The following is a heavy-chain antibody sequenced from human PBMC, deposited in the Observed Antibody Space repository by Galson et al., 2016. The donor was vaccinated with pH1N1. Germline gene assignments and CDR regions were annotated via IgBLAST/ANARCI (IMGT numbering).Heavy chain of an antibody. CDR2: ISASGANT. Sequence: SLRLSCAASGFTFNIFAMSWVRQAPGKGPEWVSSISASGANTNYADPVKGRFTISRDNPKNTLYLQTNSLRAEDTAIYYCVKLDSSGYYYGRFDSWGQGTLVTVSS. D-gene: IGHD3-22*01. CDR1: GFTFNIFA. J-gene: IGHJ4*02. CDR3: VKLDSSGYYYGRFDS. V-gene: IGHV3-23*01.